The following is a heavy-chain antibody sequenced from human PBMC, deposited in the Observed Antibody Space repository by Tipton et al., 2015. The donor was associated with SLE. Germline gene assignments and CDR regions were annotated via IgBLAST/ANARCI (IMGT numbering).Heavy chain of an antibody. Sequence: TLSLTCTVSGGSISSYYWGWIRQPPGKGLEWIGSIYYSGSTYYNPSLKSRVTISVDTSKNQFSLKLSSVTAADTAVYYCARDQGYCSSTSCYRGFDYWGQGTLVTVSS. CDR1: GGSISSYY. D-gene: IGHD2-2*01. J-gene: IGHJ4*02. CDR2: IYYSGST. V-gene: IGHV4-39*07. CDR3: ARDQGYCSSTSCYRGFDY.